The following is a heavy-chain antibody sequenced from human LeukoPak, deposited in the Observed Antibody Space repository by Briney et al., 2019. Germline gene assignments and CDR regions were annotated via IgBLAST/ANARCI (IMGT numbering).Heavy chain of an antibody. CDR2: ISSSSSYI. Sequence: AGGSLRLSCAASGFTFSEYGMNWVRQAPGKGLEWVSSISSSSSYIYYADSVKGRFTISRDNAKNSLYLQMNSLRAGDTAVYYCARGHGVVYYYMDVWGKGTTVTISS. CDR3: ARGHGVVYYYMDV. CDR1: GFTFSEYG. J-gene: IGHJ6*03. D-gene: IGHD2-15*01. V-gene: IGHV3-21*01.